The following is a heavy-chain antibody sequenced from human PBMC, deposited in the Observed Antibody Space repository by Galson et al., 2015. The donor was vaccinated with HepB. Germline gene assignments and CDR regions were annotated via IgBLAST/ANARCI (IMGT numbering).Heavy chain of an antibody. J-gene: IGHJ6*03. D-gene: IGHD6-13*01. Sequence: LSLTCSVSGGSISSDYWSWIRQPPGKGLEWLGYIHYGGSTNYNPSLKSRVTISVDTSKNQFSLKLNSVTAADTAVYYCARVGSSWYYYMDVWGKGTTVTVSS. CDR3: ARVGSSWYYYMDV. CDR1: GGSISSDY. V-gene: IGHV4-59*01. CDR2: IHYGGST.